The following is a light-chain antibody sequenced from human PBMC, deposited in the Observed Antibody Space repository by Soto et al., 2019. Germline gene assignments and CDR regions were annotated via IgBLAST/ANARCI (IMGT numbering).Light chain of an antibody. CDR1: QSVSSSY. CDR3: QQYGSSPWT. Sequence: EIVLTQSPGTLSLSPGERATLSCRASQSVSSSYLGGYQQKPCQAHRRLIYSASYRATGIPDRFSGSGSGTDFTLTINRLEAEDVAVYYCQQYGSSPWTFGQGTKVEIK. J-gene: IGKJ1*01. V-gene: IGKV3-20*01. CDR2: SAS.